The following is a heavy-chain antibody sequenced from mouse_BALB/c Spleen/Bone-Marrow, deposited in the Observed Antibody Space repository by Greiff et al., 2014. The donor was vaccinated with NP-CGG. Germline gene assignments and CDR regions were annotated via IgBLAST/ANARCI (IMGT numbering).Heavy chain of an antibody. V-gene: IGHV5-15*02. CDR2: ISNLAYSI. CDR3: AREGGAMDY. Sequence: EVKLMESGGGLVQPGGSRKLSCAASGFTFSDYGMAWVRQAPGKGPEWVAFISNLAYSIYYADTVTGRFTISRENAKNTLYLEMSSLRSEDTAMYYCAREGGAMDYWGQGTSVTVS. CDR1: GFTFSDYG. J-gene: IGHJ4*01.